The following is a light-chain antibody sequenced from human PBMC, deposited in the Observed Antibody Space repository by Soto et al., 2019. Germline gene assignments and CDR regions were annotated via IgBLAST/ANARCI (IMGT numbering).Light chain of an antibody. J-gene: IGKJ5*01. CDR3: QKYNTVPAT. V-gene: IGKV1-27*01. CDR2: SAS. Sequence: DIQMTQSPPSLSASVGDRVTITCRASQGIGNSLAWYQQKPGTVPKLLIYSASTLQSGVPSRFSGSGSGTXXXLTXSSLQPEDVAAYYCQKYNTVPATFGQGTRLEIK. CDR1: QGIGNS.